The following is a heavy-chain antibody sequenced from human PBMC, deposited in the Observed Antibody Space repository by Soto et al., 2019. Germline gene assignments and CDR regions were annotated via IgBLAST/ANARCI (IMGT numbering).Heavy chain of an antibody. J-gene: IGHJ2*01. Sequence: QVQLQEAGPGLVKPSQTLSLTCTVSGGSISSGGYYWSWIRQHPGKGLEWIGYIYYSGSTYHNPSLKSRVTISVDTSKNQFSLKLSAVTAADTAVYYCARYTVTTRKNWYFDLWGRGTLVTVSS. CDR3: ARYTVTTRKNWYFDL. CDR2: IYYSGST. CDR1: GGSISSGGYY. D-gene: IGHD4-17*01. V-gene: IGHV4-31*03.